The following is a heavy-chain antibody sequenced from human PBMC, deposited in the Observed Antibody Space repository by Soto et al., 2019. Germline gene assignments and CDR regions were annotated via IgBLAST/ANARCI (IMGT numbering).Heavy chain of an antibody. J-gene: IGHJ5*02. D-gene: IGHD6-13*01. CDR1: GFTFSTYS. V-gene: IGHV3-48*01. CDR3: AGQGGSRLNWFDP. CDR2: ISSRTI. Sequence: EVQLVESGGGLVQPGGSLRLSCAASGFTFSTYSMNWVRQAQGKGLEWVSYISSRTIYYADSVKGRFTISRDNAKNSLYTQMNSLRAEDTAVYYCAGQGGSRLNWFDPWGQGPLVTVSS.